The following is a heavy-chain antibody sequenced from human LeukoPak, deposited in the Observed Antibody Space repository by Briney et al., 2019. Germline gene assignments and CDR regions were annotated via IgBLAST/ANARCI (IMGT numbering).Heavy chain of an antibody. D-gene: IGHD3-16*01. J-gene: IGHJ3*02. Sequence: GGSLRLSCEASGFTFSDFGIHWVRQAPGKGLEWVGRIKSKTDGGTTDYAAPVKGRFTISRDDSKNTLYLQMNSLKTEDTAVYYCTTALYSPRAFDIWGQGTMVTVSS. V-gene: IGHV3-15*01. CDR3: TTALYSPRAFDI. CDR1: GFTFSDFG. CDR2: IKSKTDGGTT.